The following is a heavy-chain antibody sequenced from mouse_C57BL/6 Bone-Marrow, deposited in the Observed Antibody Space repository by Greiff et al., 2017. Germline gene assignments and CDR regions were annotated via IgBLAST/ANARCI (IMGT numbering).Heavy chain of an antibody. V-gene: IGHV1-26*01. J-gene: IGHJ3*01. Sequence: EVQLQQSGPELVKPGASVKISCKASGYTFTDYYMNWVKQSHGKSLEWIGDINPNNGGTSYNQKFKGKATLTVDKSSSTAYMELRSLTSEDSAVYYGARSSLRYSAGFAYWGQGTLVTVSA. D-gene: IGHD1-1*01. CDR2: INPNNGGT. CDR1: GYTFTDYY. CDR3: ARSSLRYSAGFAY.